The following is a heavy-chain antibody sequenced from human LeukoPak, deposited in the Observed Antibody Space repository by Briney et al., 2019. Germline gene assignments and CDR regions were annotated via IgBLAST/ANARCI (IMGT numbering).Heavy chain of an antibody. Sequence: SETLSLTCTVSGGSISSGDYYWRWIRQPPGKGLEWIGYIYYSGSTYYNPSLKSRVTISVDTSKNQFSLKLSAVTAADTAVYYCARDQGRLEWLSSAPLWGQGTLVTVSS. CDR1: GGSISSGDYY. CDR2: IYYSGST. V-gene: IGHV4-30-4*01. CDR3: ARDQGRLEWLSSAPL. J-gene: IGHJ4*02. D-gene: IGHD3-3*01.